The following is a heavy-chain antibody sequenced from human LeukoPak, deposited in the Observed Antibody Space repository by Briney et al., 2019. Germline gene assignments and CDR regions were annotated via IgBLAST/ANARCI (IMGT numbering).Heavy chain of an antibody. J-gene: IGHJ4*02. V-gene: IGHV3-30*18. Sequence: GRSLRLSCAASGFTFSSYGMHWVRQAPGKGLEWVAVISYDGSNKYYADSVKGRFTISRDNSKNTLYLQMNSLRAEDTAVYYCAKGYYYDSSGRTSLPDYWGQGTLVTVSS. CDR2: ISYDGSNK. CDR3: AKGYYYDSSGRTSLPDY. CDR1: GFTFSSYG. D-gene: IGHD3-22*01.